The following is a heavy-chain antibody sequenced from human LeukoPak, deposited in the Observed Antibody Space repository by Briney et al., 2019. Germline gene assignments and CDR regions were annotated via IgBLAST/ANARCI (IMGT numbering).Heavy chain of an antibody. V-gene: IGHV1-2*04. J-gene: IGHJ4*02. CDR1: GYTFTSYG. D-gene: IGHD3-16*01. CDR2: INPNSGGT. Sequence: GASVKVSCKASGYTFTSYGISWVRQAPGQGLEWMGWINPNSGGTNYAQKFQGWVTMTRDTSISTAYMELSGLRSDDTAVYYCARVGGGAAFDYWGQGTLVTVSS. CDR3: ARVGGGAAFDY.